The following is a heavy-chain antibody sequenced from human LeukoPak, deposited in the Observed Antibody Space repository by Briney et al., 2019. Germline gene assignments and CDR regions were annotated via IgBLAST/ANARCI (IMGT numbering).Heavy chain of an antibody. J-gene: IGHJ5*02. D-gene: IGHD5-24*01. Sequence: PSETLSLTCTVSGGSISSSSYYWGWIRQPPGKGLEWIGSIYYSGSTYYNPSLKSRVTISVDTSKNQFSLKLSSVTAADTAVYYCARDRIGRDGYNRDWFDPWGQGTLVTVSS. CDR3: ARDRIGRDGYNRDWFDP. V-gene: IGHV4-39*07. CDR1: GGSISSSSYY. CDR2: IYYSGST.